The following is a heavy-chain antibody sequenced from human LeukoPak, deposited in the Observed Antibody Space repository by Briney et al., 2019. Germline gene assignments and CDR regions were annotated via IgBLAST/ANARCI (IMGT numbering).Heavy chain of an antibody. J-gene: IGHJ4*02. CDR2: IYSGGST. Sequence: PGGSLRLSCAASGFTVSTNCMTWVRQAPGKGLEWVSVIYSGGSTYYADSVKGRFTISRDNSKNTLYLQMNSLRAEDTAVYYCARDSPGSGFDYWGQGTLVTVSS. CDR1: GFTVSTNC. D-gene: IGHD3-10*01. V-gene: IGHV3-66*01. CDR3: ARDSPGSGFDY.